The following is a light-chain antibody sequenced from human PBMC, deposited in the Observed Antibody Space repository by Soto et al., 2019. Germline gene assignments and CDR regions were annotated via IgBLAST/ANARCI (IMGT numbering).Light chain of an antibody. CDR1: QSVSSN. CDR3: QQRSNWPRT. CDR2: DAS. V-gene: IGKV3-11*01. Sequence: EVVLTQSPATLSVSPGERATLSCRASQSVSSNVAWYQQIPGQAPRLLIYDASNRATGIPARFSGSGSGTDFTLTISSLEPEDFAVYYCQQRSNWPRTFGQGTKVDIK. J-gene: IGKJ1*01.